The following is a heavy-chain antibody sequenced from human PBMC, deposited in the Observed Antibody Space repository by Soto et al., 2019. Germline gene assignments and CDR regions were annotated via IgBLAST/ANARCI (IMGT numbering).Heavy chain of an antibody. CDR3: ARDSSTVTPNY. D-gene: IGHD4-17*01. CDR1: GFTVSSNY. Sequence: EVQLVESGGGLVQPGGSLRLSCAASGFTVSSNYMSWVRQAPGKGLEWVSVIYSGGSTYYADSVKGRFTISRDNSKNTLYLQMNSLRVEDTAVYYCARDSSTVTPNYWGQGTLVTVSS. J-gene: IGHJ4*02. V-gene: IGHV3-66*01. CDR2: IYSGGST.